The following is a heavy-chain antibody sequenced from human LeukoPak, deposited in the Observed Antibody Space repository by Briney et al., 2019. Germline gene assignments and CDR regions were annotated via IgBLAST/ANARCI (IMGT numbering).Heavy chain of an antibody. V-gene: IGHV4-39*01. J-gene: IGHJ4*02. Sequence: SETLSLTCTVSGGSISGSSYYWAWIRQPPGKGLEWLGSGFYSGSAYYNPSLKSRLTISVDTSKNQFSLDLSSVTAADAAVYYCARLRGAMTPVTSDFDYWGQGILVTVSS. CDR1: GGSISGSSYY. CDR3: ARLRGAMTPVTSDFDY. D-gene: IGHD4-17*01. CDR2: GFYSGSA.